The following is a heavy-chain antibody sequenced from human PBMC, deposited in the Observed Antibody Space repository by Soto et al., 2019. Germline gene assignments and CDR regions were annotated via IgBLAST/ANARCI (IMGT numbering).Heavy chain of an antibody. V-gene: IGHV4-39*01. CDR1: GGSISSSSYY. Sequence: QLQLQESGPGLVKPSETLSLTCTVSGGSISSSSYYWGWIRQPPGKGLEWIGNIYYSGSTYYNPSLKSRVTISVDTSKNQFSLKLSSVTAADTAVYYCARRGGKGLRWFDPWGQGTLVTVSS. CDR2: IYYSGST. CDR3: ARRGGKGLRWFDP. J-gene: IGHJ5*02. D-gene: IGHD2-15*01.